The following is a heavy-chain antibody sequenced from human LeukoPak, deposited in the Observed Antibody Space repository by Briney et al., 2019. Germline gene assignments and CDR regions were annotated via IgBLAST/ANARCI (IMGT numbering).Heavy chain of an antibody. J-gene: IGHJ4*02. CDR2: FSASGNS. CDR3: ARDKGNWGSGSYFDY. Sequence: SQTLSLTCTVSGDSISSDDYYWSWIRQPAGTGLEWIGRFSASGNSNYNPSLKSRLTISVDTSKNQFSLKLSSVTAADTAVYYCARDKGNWGSGSYFDYWGQGTLVTVSS. D-gene: IGHD3-10*01. V-gene: IGHV4-61*02. CDR1: GDSISSDDYY.